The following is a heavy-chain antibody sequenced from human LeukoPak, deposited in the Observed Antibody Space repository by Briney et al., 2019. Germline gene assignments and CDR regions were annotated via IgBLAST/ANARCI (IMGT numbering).Heavy chain of an antibody. CDR2: ISANSGGS. D-gene: IGHD3-22*01. CDR1: GYTFTGYY. CDR3: ARELGSYDRSGYYYASYAFDI. Sequence: ASVKVSCTASGYTFTGYYIHWVRQAPGQGLEWMGRISANSGGSNFAQKSQGRVTMTRDTSINTAYMELSRLRSDDTVVYYCARELGSYDRSGYYYASYAFDIWGQGTMVTVS. V-gene: IGHV1-2*05. J-gene: IGHJ3*02.